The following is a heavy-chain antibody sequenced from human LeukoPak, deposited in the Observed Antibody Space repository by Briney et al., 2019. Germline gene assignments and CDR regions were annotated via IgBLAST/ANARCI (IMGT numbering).Heavy chain of an antibody. Sequence: SETLSLTCAVYGGSFSGYYWSWIRQPPGKGLEWIGEINHSGSTNYNPSLKSRVTISVDTSKNQFSLKLSSVTAADTAVYYCARGPNYGDYVRRNAFDIWGQGTMVTVSS. V-gene: IGHV4-34*01. D-gene: IGHD4-17*01. CDR3: ARGPNYGDYVRRNAFDI. CDR1: GGSFSGYY. CDR2: INHSGST. J-gene: IGHJ3*02.